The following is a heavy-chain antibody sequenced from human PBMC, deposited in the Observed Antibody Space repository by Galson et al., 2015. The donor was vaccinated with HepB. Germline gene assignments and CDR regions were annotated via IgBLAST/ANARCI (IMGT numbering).Heavy chain of an antibody. CDR1: GGSISSSSYC. CDR2: LYYSGST. CDR3: VSRPGGASCQGPFDY. J-gene: IGHJ4*02. D-gene: IGHD2-15*01. Sequence: ETLSLTCSVSGGSISSSSYCWGWIRQPPGRGLERIVTLYYSGSTYYNPSLNSRVTTSVDTSRNQFSLRLSSVTASDMAMYYCVSRPGGASCQGPFDYWGQGALVTVSS. V-gene: IGHV4-39*01.